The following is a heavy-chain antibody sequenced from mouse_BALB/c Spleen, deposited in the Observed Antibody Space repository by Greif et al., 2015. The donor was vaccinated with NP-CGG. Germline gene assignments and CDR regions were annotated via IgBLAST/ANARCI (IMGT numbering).Heavy chain of an antibody. CDR1: GYTFSSYW. CDR3: ARWLLRRGYAMDY. J-gene: IGHJ4*01. Sequence: VQLQQSGAELMKPGASVKISCKATGYTFSSYWIEWVKQRPGHGLEWIGETLPGSGSTNYNEKFKGKATFTADTSSNTAYMQLSSLTSEDSAVYYCARWLLRRGYAMDYWGQGTSVTVSS. CDR2: TLPGSGST. D-gene: IGHD2-3*01. V-gene: IGHV1-9*01.